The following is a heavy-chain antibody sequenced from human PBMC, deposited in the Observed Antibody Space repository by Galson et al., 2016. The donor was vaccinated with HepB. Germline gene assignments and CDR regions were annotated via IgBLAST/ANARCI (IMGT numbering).Heavy chain of an antibody. V-gene: IGHV4-59*01. Sequence: CTVSGYSISSYHWSWIRLSPGQGLEWIGHIYYTGRTTYNPSLKSRVTISVDVSRKQFSLQLRSVTAADAAVYFCARDPQYSSAGNNAFDTWGQGTMVTVS. CDR2: IYYTGRT. J-gene: IGHJ3*02. CDR3: ARDPQYSSAGNNAFDT. D-gene: IGHD6-25*01. CDR1: GYSISSYH.